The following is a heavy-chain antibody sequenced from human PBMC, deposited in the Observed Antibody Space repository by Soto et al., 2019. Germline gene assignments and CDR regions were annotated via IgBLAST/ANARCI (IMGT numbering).Heavy chain of an antibody. CDR1: GFTFSSYA. CDR2: ISYDGSNK. J-gene: IGHJ4*02. CDR3: ARALYTYGPFDY. V-gene: IGHV3-30-3*01. D-gene: IGHD3-10*01. Sequence: PGGSLRLSCAASGFTFSSYAMHWVRQAPGKGLEWVAVISYDGSNKYYADSVKGRFTISRDNSKNTLYLQMNSLRAEATPAYYSARALYTYGPFDYWGQGTLVTVSS.